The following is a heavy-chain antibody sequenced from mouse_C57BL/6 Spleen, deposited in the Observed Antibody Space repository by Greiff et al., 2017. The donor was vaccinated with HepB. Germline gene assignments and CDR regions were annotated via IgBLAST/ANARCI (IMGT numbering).Heavy chain of an antibody. J-gene: IGHJ3*01. CDR1: GYTFTSYW. CDR3: ARAEYDYDVLFAY. Sequence: QVQLQQPGAELVKPGASVKLSCKASGYTFTSYWMHWVKQRPGQGLEWIGMIHPNSGSTNYNEKFKSKATLTVDKSSSTAYMQLSSLTSEDSAVYYYARAEYDYDVLFAYWGQGTLVTVSA. V-gene: IGHV1-64*01. D-gene: IGHD2-4*01. CDR2: IHPNSGST.